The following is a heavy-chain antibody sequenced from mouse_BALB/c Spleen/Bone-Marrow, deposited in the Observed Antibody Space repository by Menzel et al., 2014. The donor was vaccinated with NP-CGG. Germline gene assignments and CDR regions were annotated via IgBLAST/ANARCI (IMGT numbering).Heavy chain of an antibody. CDR2: ISSGSSTI. CDR1: GFTFXSFG. Sequence: EVNVVESGGGLVQPGGSRKLSCAASGFTFXSFGMHWVRQAPEKGLEWVVYISSGSSTIFYADTVKGRFTVSRDNPKNTLFLQMTSLRSEDTAMYYCTRGGNWDDFDYWGQGTTLTVSS. CDR3: TRGGNWDDFDY. D-gene: IGHD4-1*01. J-gene: IGHJ2*01. V-gene: IGHV5-17*02.